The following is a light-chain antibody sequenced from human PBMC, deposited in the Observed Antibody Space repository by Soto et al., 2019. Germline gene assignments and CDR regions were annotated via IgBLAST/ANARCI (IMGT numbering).Light chain of an antibody. J-gene: IGKJ4*01. V-gene: IGKV1-39*01. CDR2: AAS. Sequence: DIQMTQSPSSLSASVGDRVTITCRASQSISSHLNWYQQKPGKAPKLLIYAASSLQSGVPSRFSGSGSGTDFTLTISSLQPEDFAGYYCQQNYGTPLTFGGGTKVEIK. CDR1: QSISSH. CDR3: QQNYGTPLT.